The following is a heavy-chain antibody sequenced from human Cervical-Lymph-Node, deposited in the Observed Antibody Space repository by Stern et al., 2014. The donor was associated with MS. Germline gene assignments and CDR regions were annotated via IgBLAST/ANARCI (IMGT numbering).Heavy chain of an antibody. CDR1: GCTFSSNA. J-gene: IGHJ4*02. CDR3: ARLDPAYYFDY. Sequence: VQLVESGAEVKKPGSSVKVSCKTSGCTFSSNAINCVRQAPGQGLEWMGGIIPLFGTANFAQKFQGRVTITADESTSTAYMELSSLRSEDTAVYYCARLDPAYYFDYWGQGTLVTVSS. D-gene: IGHD2-2*01. V-gene: IGHV1-69*01. CDR2: IIPLFGTA.